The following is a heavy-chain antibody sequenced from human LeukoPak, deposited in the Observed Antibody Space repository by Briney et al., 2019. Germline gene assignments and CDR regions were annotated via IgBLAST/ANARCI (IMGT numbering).Heavy chain of an antibody. J-gene: IGHJ4*02. CDR2: ISAYNGNT. CDR3: ARVLRYYDILTGYSRDFDY. V-gene: IGHV1-18*01. Sequence: ASVKVSCKASGYTFTSYGISWVRQAPGQGLEWMGWISAYNGNTNYAQKLQGRVTMTTDTSTSTAYMELRSLRSDDTAVYYCARVLRYYDILTGYSRDFDYWGQGTLVTVSS. CDR1: GYTFTSYG. D-gene: IGHD3-9*01.